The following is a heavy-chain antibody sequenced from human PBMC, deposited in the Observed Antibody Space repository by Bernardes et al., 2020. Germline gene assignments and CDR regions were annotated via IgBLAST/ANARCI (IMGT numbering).Heavy chain of an antibody. CDR1: DSTLNRPG. Sequence: GGYLSRSCTASDSTLNRPGGHWVRPAPAKGLEWVAGMSHDGRIKYYSDSVRGRFTISRDTFKNMLFLEMDSLRPEDTAIYYCARSWYGFDYWGQGTLVTVSS. CDR2: MSHDGRIK. D-gene: IGHD6-13*01. CDR3: ARSWYGFDY. J-gene: IGHJ4*02. V-gene: IGHV3-30*03.